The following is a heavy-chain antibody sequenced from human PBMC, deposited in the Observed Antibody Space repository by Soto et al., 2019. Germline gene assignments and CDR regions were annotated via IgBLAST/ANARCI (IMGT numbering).Heavy chain of an antibody. J-gene: IGHJ6*03. Sequence: GGSLRLSCAASGFTFSSYAMSWVRQAPGKGLEWVSAISGSGGSTYYADSVKGRFTISRDNSKNTLYLQMNSLRAEDTAVYYCAKGARINDYGDYGAYYYYYYMDVWGKGTTVTVSS. CDR1: GFTFSSYA. CDR3: AKGARINDYGDYGAYYYYYYMDV. D-gene: IGHD4-17*01. CDR2: ISGSGGST. V-gene: IGHV3-23*01.